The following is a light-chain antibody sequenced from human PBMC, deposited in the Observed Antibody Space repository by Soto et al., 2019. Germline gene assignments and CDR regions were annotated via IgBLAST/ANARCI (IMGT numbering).Light chain of an antibody. CDR2: KAS. CDR1: QTIGTW. CDR3: QQYNTYSFI. J-gene: IGKJ2*01. Sequence: DIQMTQSPSTLSASVGDRVTITCRASQTIGTWLAWYQQKPGKAPNLLIFKASNLKRGVPSRFSGSGSGKEFTLTISSLQPDDFATYYCQQYNTYSFIFGQGTKLEIK. V-gene: IGKV1-5*03.